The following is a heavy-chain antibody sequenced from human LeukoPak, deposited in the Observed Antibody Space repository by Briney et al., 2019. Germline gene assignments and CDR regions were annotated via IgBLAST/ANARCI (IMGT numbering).Heavy chain of an antibody. Sequence: PGGSLRLSCVASGFTFSTYWMHWVRQAPGKGLEWVSYISNSGNTKHYADSVKGRFTISRDNAKNSLYLQINSLTAEDTAVYYCARSTYFDYWGQGTLVAVSS. CDR1: GFTFSTYW. CDR3: ARSTYFDY. V-gene: IGHV3-48*04. J-gene: IGHJ4*02. CDR2: ISNSGNTK.